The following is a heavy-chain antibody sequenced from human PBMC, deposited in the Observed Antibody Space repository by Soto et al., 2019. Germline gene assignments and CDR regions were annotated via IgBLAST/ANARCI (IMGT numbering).Heavy chain of an antibody. Sequence: SVKVSCKASGGTFSSYAISWVRQAPGQGLEWMGGIIPIFGTANYAQKFQGRVTITADESTSTAYMELSSLRSGDTAVYYCARDGTTPPSYYYGMDVWGQGTTVTVSS. V-gene: IGHV1-69*13. CDR3: ARDGTTPPSYYYGMDV. CDR2: IIPIFGTA. CDR1: GGTFSSYA. J-gene: IGHJ6*02. D-gene: IGHD1-1*01.